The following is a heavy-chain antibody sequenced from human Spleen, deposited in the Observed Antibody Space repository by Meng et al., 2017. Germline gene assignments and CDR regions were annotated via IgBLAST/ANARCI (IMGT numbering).Heavy chain of an antibody. CDR1: GSAFSASA. D-gene: IGHD6-13*01. CDR3: SSTISAVGNF. J-gene: IGHJ4*02. Sequence: GGSLRLSCTASGSAFSASAMHWVRQASGKGLEWVGRIRSKANNYATIYAESVKGRFTISRDDSQNTAYLQMNSLKTEDTAVYYCSSTISAVGNFWGQGTLVTVSS. V-gene: IGHV3-73*01. CDR2: IRSKANNYAT.